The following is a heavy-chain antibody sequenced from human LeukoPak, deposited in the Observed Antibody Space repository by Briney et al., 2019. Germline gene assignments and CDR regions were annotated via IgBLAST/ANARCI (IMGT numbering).Heavy chain of an antibody. V-gene: IGHV4-34*01. D-gene: IGHD3-22*01. CDR1: GGSFSGYY. J-gene: IGHJ4*02. CDR3: ARHSRPHYYDSSGYWAY. Sequence: SSETLSLTCAVYGGSFSGYYWSWIRQPPGKGLEWLGEINHSGSTNYNPSLKSRVTISVDTSKNQFSLKLSSVTAADTAVYYCARHSRPHYYDSSGYWAYWGQGTLVTVSS. CDR2: INHSGST.